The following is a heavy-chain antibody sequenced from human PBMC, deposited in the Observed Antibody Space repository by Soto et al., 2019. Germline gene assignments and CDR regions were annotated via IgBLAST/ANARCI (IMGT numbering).Heavy chain of an antibody. CDR1: GFSLSSTRVA. CDR3: AHSVVAGLGYYFDY. Sequence: QITLKEFGPPLVKPTQTLTLTCTFSGFSLSSTRVAVGWIRQPPGKALEWLALIYWDDDKRYSPFLKSRLTITKDTSKNQVVLTMTNMDPVDTATYYCAHSVVAGLGYYFDYWGQGTLVTVSS. J-gene: IGHJ4*02. CDR2: IYWDDDK. D-gene: IGHD6-19*01. V-gene: IGHV2-5*02.